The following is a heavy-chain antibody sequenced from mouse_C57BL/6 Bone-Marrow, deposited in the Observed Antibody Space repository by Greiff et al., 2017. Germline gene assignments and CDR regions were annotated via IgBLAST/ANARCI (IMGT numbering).Heavy chain of an antibody. V-gene: IGHV14-4*01. J-gene: IGHJ2*01. D-gene: IGHD1-2*01. CDR3: TSHCSPYYFDY. CDR2: IDPENGDT. CDR1: GFTIKDDY. Sequence: EVKLQESGAELVRPGASVKLSCTASGFTIKDDYMHWVKQTPEQGLEWIGWIDPENGDTEYASTVQGQVTITADTSSNTAYLQLSSLTSEDTAVDYGTSHCSPYYFDYWGQGTTLTVSS.